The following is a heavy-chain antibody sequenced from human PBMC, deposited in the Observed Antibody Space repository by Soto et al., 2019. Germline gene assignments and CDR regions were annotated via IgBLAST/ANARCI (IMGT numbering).Heavy chain of an antibody. D-gene: IGHD2-2*01. J-gene: IGHJ6*02. CDR1: GFTFSDSA. CDR2: IRSKANNYAT. Sequence: EVQLVESGGGLVQPGGSLKLSCAASGFTFSDSAMHWVRQASGKGLEWVGRIRSKANNYATAYAASVSGRFTISRDESEETAYLQINSPKSEAGAVYDCTRQLGYCTGTSCYAAGYYCGMDVWGQGTTVTVSS. CDR3: TRQLGYCTGTSCYAAGYYCGMDV. V-gene: IGHV3-73*02.